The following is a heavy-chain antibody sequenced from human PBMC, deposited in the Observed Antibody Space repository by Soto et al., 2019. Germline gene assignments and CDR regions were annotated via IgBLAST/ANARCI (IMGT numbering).Heavy chain of an antibody. V-gene: IGHV3-48*02. CDR1: GFTFSSYS. J-gene: IGHJ6*02. CDR3: ASDHMVASYCSSTSCPTSSYYYYGMDV. D-gene: IGHD2-2*01. CDR2: ISSSSSTI. Sequence: GGSLRLSCAASGFTFSSYSMNWVRQAPGKGLEWVSYISSSSSTIYYADSLKGRFTNSRDNAKNSLYMQMNSLRDEHTAVYSCASDHMVASYCSSTSCPTSSYYYYGMDVWGQGTTVTVSS.